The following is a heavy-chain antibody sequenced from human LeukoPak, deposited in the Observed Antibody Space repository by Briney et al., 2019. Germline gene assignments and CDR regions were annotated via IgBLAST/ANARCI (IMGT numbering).Heavy chain of an antibody. J-gene: IGHJ4*02. Sequence: SQTLSLTCTVSGGSISSGGYYWSWIRQHPGKGLEWIGYIYYSGSTYYNPSLKSRVTISVDTSKNQFSLKLSSVTAADTAVYYCARQVAVAGKAGLDYWGQGTLVTVSS. CDR3: ARQVAVAGKAGLDY. D-gene: IGHD6-19*01. CDR1: GGSISSGGYY. CDR2: IYYSGST. V-gene: IGHV4-31*03.